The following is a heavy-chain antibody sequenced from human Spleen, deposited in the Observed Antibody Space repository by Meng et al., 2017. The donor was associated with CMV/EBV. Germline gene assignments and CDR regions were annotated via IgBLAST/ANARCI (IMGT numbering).Heavy chain of an antibody. CDR2: ISSTSRYN. CDR3: ARSDYYDSSVYPNYFDY. D-gene: IGHD3-22*01. V-gene: IGHV3-21*01. J-gene: IGHJ4*02. Sequence: GEFLKISCAASGFTFTTYSMDWVRQAPGKGLEWGSSISSTSRYNYYAHSVKGRFTISRDNDKSPLFLQMKSLRAEDTAVYYCARSDYYDSSVYPNYFDYWGQGALVTVSS. CDR1: GFTFTTYS.